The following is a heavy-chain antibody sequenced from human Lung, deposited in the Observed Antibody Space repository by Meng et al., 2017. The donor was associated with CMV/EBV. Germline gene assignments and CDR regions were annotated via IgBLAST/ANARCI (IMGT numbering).Heavy chain of an antibody. V-gene: IGHV2-5*02. D-gene: IGHD3-3*01. CDR2: IYCDDDK. CDR3: VHNSDFWSGYHAFDY. Sequence: QITLKESGPTLVKPTQTPTPTCAFSGFSLTPTGVSGGWVRQPPGKALEWLALIYCDDDKRYSPSLRDRLAITKDTSKNQVVLKMPNMDPVDTATFYCVHNSDFWSGYHAFDYWGQGTLVTVSS. J-gene: IGHJ4*02. CDR1: GFSLTPTGVS.